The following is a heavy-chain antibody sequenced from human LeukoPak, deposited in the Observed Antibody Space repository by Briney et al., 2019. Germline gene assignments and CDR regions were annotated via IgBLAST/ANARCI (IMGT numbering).Heavy chain of an antibody. Sequence: SETLSLTCTVSAGSITSYYWIWIRHPPGKGLEWIGYIYYSGSTNYNPSLKSRVTISVDTSKNQFSLKLRSVTAADTAVYYCARHVPYYDFWSGYPSHFDYWGQGTLVTVSS. CDR1: AGSITSYY. D-gene: IGHD3-3*01. V-gene: IGHV4-59*08. CDR3: ARHVPYYDFWSGYPSHFDY. CDR2: IYYSGST. J-gene: IGHJ4*02.